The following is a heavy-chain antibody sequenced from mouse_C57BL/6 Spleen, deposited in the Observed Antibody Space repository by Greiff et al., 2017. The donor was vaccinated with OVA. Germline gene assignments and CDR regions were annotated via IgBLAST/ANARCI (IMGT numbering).Heavy chain of an antibody. J-gene: IGHJ4*01. V-gene: IGHV1-55*01. CDR1: GYTFPSYW. CDR3: TRCTRAMDY. Sequence: QVQLQQPGAELVKPGASVKMSCKASGYTFPSYWITWVKQRPGQGLEWIGDIYPGSGSTNYNEKFKSKATLTVDTSSSTAYMQLSSLTSEDAAVYYCTRCTRAMDYWGQGTSVTVSS. CDR2: IYPGSGST.